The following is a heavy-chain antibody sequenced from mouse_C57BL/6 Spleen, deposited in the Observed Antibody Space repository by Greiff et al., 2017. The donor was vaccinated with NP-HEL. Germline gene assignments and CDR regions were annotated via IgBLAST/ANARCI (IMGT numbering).Heavy chain of an antibody. CDR3: ARNYGSSYDWYFDV. V-gene: IGHV1-53*01. CDR2: INPSNGGT. Sequence: VKLQESGTELVKPGASVKLSCKASGYTFTSYWMPWVKQRPGQGLEWIGNINPSNGGTNYNEKFKSKATLTVDKSSSTAYMQLSSLTSEDSAVYYCARNYGSSYDWYFDVWGTGTTVTVSS. D-gene: IGHD1-1*01. CDR1: GYTFTSYW. J-gene: IGHJ1*03.